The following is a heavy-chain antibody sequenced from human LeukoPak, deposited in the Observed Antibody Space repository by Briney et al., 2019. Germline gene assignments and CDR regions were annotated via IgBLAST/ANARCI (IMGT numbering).Heavy chain of an antibody. CDR2: ISSSGSTI. CDR3: AGTRYYYDGISYQLYFDY. J-gene: IGHJ4*02. D-gene: IGHD3-22*01. V-gene: IGHV3-48*04. Sequence: GGSLRLSCAASGFTFSSYSMNWVRQAPGKGPEWVSDISSSGSTIHYADSVKGRFTISRDNAKNSLYLQMNSLRAEDTAVYYCAGTRYYYDGISYQLYFDYWGQGTLVTVSS. CDR1: GFTFSSYS.